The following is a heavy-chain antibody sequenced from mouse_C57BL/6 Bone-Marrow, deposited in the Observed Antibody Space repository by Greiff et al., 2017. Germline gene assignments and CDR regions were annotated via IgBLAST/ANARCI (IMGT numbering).Heavy chain of an antibody. CDR2: IRSKSSNYAT. D-gene: IGHD2-3*01. CDR1: GFTFNTYA. J-gene: IGHJ3*01. V-gene: IGHV10-3*01. Sequence: EVHLVESGGGLVQPKGSLKLSCAASGFTFNTYAMHWVRQAPGTGLEWVARIRSKSSNYATYYADSVKDRFTISRDDSQSMLYQQMNNLKTGDTAMYYCGGVGYYRGPFAYWGQGNLVTGSA. CDR3: GGVGYYRGPFAY.